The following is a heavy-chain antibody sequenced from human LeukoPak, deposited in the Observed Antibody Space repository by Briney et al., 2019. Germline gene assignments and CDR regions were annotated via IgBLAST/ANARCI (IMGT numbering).Heavy chain of an antibody. V-gene: IGHV3-73*01. CDR2: IRSKANSYAT. D-gene: IGHD3-22*01. J-gene: IGHJ4*02. CDR1: GFTFSGSA. Sequence: GGSLRLSCAASGFTFSGSAMHWVRQASGKGLEWVGRIRSKANSYATAYAASVKGRFTISRDDSKNTLYLQMNSLRAEDTAVYYCAKDPNDSSGYYSYWGQGTLVTVSS. CDR3: AKDPNDSSGYYSY.